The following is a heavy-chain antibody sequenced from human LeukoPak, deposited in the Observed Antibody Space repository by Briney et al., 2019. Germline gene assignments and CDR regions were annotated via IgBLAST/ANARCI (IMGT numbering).Heavy chain of an antibody. J-gene: IGHJ6*02. CDR2: ISTFSNYI. D-gene: IGHD2-2*01. CDR1: GFTFSNHY. Sequence: GGSLRLSCAAFGFTFSNHYMTWVRQAPGKGLEWVSSISTFSNYIYYADSVKGRFTISRDNAKNSLYLQMNSLRAEETAVYYCARTAEYQRIYYYYGMDVWGQGTTVTVSS. CDR3: ARTAEYQRIYYYYGMDV. V-gene: IGHV3-21*01.